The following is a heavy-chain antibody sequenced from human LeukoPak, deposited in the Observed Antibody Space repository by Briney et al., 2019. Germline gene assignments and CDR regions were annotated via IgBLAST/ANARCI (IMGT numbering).Heavy chain of an antibody. J-gene: IGHJ4*02. D-gene: IGHD3-22*01. V-gene: IGHV1-3*01. CDR2: INAGNGNT. CDR1: GYTFTSYA. CDR3: ARSYRGYDSRHPFDY. Sequence: ASVKVSCKASGYTFTSYAMHWVRQAPGQRLEWMGWINAGNGNTKYSQKFQGRVTITRDTSASTAYMELSSLRSEDTAVYYCARSYRGYDSRHPFDYWGQGTLVTASS.